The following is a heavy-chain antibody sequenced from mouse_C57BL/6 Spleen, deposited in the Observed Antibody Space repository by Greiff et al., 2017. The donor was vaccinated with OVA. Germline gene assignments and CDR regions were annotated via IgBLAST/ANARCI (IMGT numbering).Heavy chain of an antibody. CDR3: ARAPTARGAY. D-gene: IGHD1-2*01. V-gene: IGHV1-77*01. J-gene: IGHJ2*01. CDR2: IGPGSGST. CDR1: GYTFTDYY. Sequence: QVQLQQSGAELVKPGASVKISCKASGYTFTDYYINWVKQRPGQGLEWIGQIGPGSGSTYYNEKFKGKATLTADKSSSPAYMQLRSQPSEASAVSFCARAPTARGAYWGQGTTLTVSS.